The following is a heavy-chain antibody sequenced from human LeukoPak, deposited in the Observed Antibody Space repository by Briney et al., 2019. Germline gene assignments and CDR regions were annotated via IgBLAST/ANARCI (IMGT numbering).Heavy chain of an antibody. V-gene: IGHV3-30-3*02. CDR1: GGTFSSYA. CDR3: AKAKFEYSSSSVDY. Sequence: SCKASGGTFSSYAMHWVRQAPGKGLEWVAVISYDGSNKYYADSVKGRFTISRDNSKNTLYLQMNSLRAEDTAVYYCAKAKFEYSSSSVDYWGQGTLVTVSS. J-gene: IGHJ4*02. CDR2: ISYDGSNK. D-gene: IGHD6-6*01.